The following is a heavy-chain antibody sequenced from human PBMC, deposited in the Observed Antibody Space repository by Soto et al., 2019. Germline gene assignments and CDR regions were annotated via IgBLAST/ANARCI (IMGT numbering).Heavy chain of an antibody. CDR3: ARAYLGRLPRRADYYYALDV. CDR1: GFTFSSYE. J-gene: IGHJ6*02. CDR2: ISSSGSTI. Sequence: GGSLRLSCAASGFTFSSYEMNWVRQAQGKGLEWVSYISSSGSTIYYADSVKGRFTISRDNAKNSLYLQMNSLTTGDTAVYYCARAYLGRLPRRADYYYALDVWGQGTTVTVSS. D-gene: IGHD1-26*01. V-gene: IGHV3-48*03.